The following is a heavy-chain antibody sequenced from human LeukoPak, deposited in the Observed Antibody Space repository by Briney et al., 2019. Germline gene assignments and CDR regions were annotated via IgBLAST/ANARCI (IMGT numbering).Heavy chain of an antibody. CDR3: AKGLYCSSTSCPKAYNWFDP. CDR2: ISGRGGST. CDR1: GFTFSSYA. J-gene: IGHJ5*02. V-gene: IGHV3-23*01. D-gene: IGHD2-2*01. Sequence: GGSLRLSCAASGFTFSSYAMSWVRQAPGKGLEWVSAISGRGGSTYYADYVKGRFTISRDNSKNTLYLQMNSLRAEDTAVYYCAKGLYCSSTSCPKAYNWFDPWGQGTLVTVSS.